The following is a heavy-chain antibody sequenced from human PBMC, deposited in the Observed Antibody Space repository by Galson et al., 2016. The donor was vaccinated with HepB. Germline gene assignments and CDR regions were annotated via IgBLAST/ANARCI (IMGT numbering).Heavy chain of an antibody. CDR2: IWYDGSSK. Sequence: SLRLSCAASGFTFSTYAMHWVRQAPGKGLEWVAGIWYDGSSKNYADSVKGRFIIFRDDSRNTLYLEMNSLRAEDTAVYYCARDAQQLLRGYYYGMDVWGQGSMVTVSS. CDR3: ARDAQQLLRGYYYGMDV. J-gene: IGHJ6*02. D-gene: IGHD1-1*01. CDR1: GFTFSTYA. V-gene: IGHV3-33*08.